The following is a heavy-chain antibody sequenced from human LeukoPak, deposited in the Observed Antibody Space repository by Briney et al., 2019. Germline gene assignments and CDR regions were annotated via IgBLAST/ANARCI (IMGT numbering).Heavy chain of an antibody. CDR1: GFTFSSYA. D-gene: IGHD3-22*01. J-gene: IGHJ1*01. V-gene: IGHV3-30*04. CDR2: ISYDGSNK. CDR3: AKVAQYYYDSSGYYSEYFQH. Sequence: GGSLRLSCAASGFTFSSYAMHWVRQAPGKGLEWVAIISYDGSNKYYAESVKGRFTISRDNSKNTLYLQMNSLRAEDTAVYYCAKVAQYYYDSSGYYSEYFQHWGQGTLVTVSS.